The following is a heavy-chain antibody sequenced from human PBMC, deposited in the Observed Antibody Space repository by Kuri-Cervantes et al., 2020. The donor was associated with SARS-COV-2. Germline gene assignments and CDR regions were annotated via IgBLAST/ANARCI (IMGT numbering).Heavy chain of an antibody. CDR2: IYSSGAT. CDR3: ARHDIGLGVLMVYARLGAFDI. CDR1: GYSISTFY. Sequence: GSLRLSCSVSGYSISTFYWGWIRQSAGKGLEWIGRIYSSGATNYNPSLESRVTMSIDMSKNQFSLRLTSVTAADTAMYYCARHDIGLGVLMVYARLGAFDIWGQGTMVTVSS. D-gene: IGHD2-8*01. J-gene: IGHJ3*02. V-gene: IGHV4-4*07.